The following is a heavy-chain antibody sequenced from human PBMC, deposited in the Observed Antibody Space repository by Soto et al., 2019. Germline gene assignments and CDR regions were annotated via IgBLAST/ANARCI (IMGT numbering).Heavy chain of an antibody. CDR1: GGTFSSYA. CDR2: IIPIFGTA. CDR3: ASKGASYYYDSSGYWSLDY. Sequence: QVQLVQSGAEVKKPGSSVKVSCKASGGTFSSYAISWVRQAPGQGLEWMGGIIPIFGTANYAQKFQGRVTITADKYTSTAYMELSSLRSEDTAVYYCASKGASYYYDSSGYWSLDYWGQGTLVTVSS. D-gene: IGHD3-22*01. V-gene: IGHV1-69*06. J-gene: IGHJ4*02.